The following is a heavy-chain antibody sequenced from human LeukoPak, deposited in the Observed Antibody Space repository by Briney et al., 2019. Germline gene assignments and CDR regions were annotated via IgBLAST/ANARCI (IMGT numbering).Heavy chain of an antibody. CDR2: IYYSGST. Sequence: SETLSLTCTVFGGSISSYYWSWIRQPPGKGLEWIGYIYYSGSTNYNPSLKSRVTISVDTSKNQFSLKLSSVTAADTAVYYCARDYSGDDAFDIWGQGTMVTVSS. CDR3: ARDYSGDDAFDI. D-gene: IGHD5-12*01. V-gene: IGHV4-59*01. J-gene: IGHJ3*02. CDR1: GGSISSYY.